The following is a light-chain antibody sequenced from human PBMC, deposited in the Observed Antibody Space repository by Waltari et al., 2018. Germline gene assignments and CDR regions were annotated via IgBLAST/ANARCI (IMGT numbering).Light chain of an antibody. CDR1: SSDVGSYTL. J-gene: IGLJ1*01. CDR3: CSYAGSSTNYV. V-gene: IGLV2-23*02. CDR2: EVS. Sequence: QSALTQPASVSGSPGQSITISCTGTSSDVGSYTLVSWYQQHPGKAPKLMIYEVSKRPLGVSGRFSGSKSGNTAFLTISGRQAEDEADYYCCSYAGSSTNYVFGTGTKVTVL.